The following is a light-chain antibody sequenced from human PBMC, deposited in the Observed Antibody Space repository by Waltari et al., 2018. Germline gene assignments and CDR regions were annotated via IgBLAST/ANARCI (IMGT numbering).Light chain of an antibody. CDR3: QQYYSPPQT. V-gene: IGKV4-1*01. CDR1: QSVLHTSNKNNY. Sequence: DIVMTQSPDSLAVFLGERATINCKSSQSVLHTSNKNNYLTWYQQKPGQPPKLLIYWASTRDSGVTDRFSGSGSGTDFTLTISSLQAEDVAVYYCQQYYSPPQTFGQGTKVEIK. J-gene: IGKJ1*01. CDR2: WAS.